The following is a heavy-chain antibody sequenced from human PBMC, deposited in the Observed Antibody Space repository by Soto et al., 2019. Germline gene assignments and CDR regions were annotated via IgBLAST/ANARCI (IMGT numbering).Heavy chain of an antibody. Sequence: SETLSLTCAVYGGSFSGYYWSWIRQPPGKGLEWIGYIYYSGSTNYNPSLKSRVTISVDTSKNQFSLKLSSVTAADTAVYYCARTLWFGESDPYYYGMDVWGQGTTVTVSS. CDR2: IYYSGST. V-gene: IGHV4-59*08. D-gene: IGHD3-10*01. CDR3: ARTLWFGESDPYYYGMDV. J-gene: IGHJ6*02. CDR1: GGSFSGYY.